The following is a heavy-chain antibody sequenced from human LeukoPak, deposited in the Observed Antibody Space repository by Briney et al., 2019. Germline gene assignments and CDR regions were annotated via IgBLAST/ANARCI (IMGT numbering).Heavy chain of an antibody. Sequence: PSETLSLTCAVSGASISSSSYYWGWIRQPPGKGLEWIGSIYYSGSTYYNPSLKSRVTISADTSKNQFSLKLSSVTAADTAVYYCARLWRAAIDYGGQGTLLTVSS. J-gene: IGHJ4*02. D-gene: IGHD1-1*01. CDR3: ARLWRAAIDY. CDR1: GASISSSSYY. CDR2: IYYSGST. V-gene: IGHV4-39*01.